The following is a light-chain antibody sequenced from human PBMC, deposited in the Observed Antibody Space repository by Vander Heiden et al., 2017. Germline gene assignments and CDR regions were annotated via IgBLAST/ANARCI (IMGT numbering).Light chain of an antibody. Sequence: IQLTPSPSSLSASVRDRVIITVRASQGIRNDLGWYQQRPGKAPKLLIYAASSLQTGVPLRFSGSGSGTDFTLTISSLQPEDFATYYCLQDYSYPRTFGQGTKVEIK. J-gene: IGKJ1*01. CDR3: LQDYSYPRT. CDR1: QGIRND. CDR2: AAS. V-gene: IGKV1-6*02.